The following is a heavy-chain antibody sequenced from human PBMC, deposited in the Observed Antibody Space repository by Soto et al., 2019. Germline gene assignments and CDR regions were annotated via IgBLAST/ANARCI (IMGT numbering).Heavy chain of an antibody. CDR1: GGSISSGGYY. CDR2: IYYSGST. J-gene: IGHJ4*02. Sequence: QVQLQESGPGLVKPSQTLSLTCTVSGGSISSGGYYWSWIRQHPGKGLEWLGYIYYSGSTYYNPPLKTLVTIAVATAQNQFSLTLSSVTASDTAVYFCARAPAHWGQGALVTVSS. CDR3: ARAPAH. V-gene: IGHV4-31*01.